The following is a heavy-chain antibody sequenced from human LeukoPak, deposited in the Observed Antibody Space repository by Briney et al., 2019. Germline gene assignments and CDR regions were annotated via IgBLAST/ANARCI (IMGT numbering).Heavy chain of an antibody. D-gene: IGHD2-2*01. V-gene: IGHV3-30*01. J-gene: IGHJ3*02. CDR3: AKDIGYCSSTSCLGTFDI. Sequence: GSNKYYADSVKGQFTISRDNSKNTLYLQMNSLRAEDTAVYYCAKDIGYCSSTSCLGTFDIWGQGTMVTVSS. CDR2: GSNK.